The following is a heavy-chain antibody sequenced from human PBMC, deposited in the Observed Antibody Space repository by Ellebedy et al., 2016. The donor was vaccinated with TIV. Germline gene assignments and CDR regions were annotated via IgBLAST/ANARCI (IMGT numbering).Heavy chain of an antibody. CDR3: ARRTRITRAFDI. Sequence: SGPTLVKPTQTLTLTCTFSGFSLSTSGVGVGWVRQPPGEALEWLALIYWNDYKRYSPSLKTRLTISKDTSKNQVVLTMTNMDPVDTATYYCARRTRITRAFDIWGQGTMVTVSS. D-gene: IGHD3-10*01. CDR1: GFSLSTSGVG. V-gene: IGHV2-5*01. CDR2: IYWNDYK. J-gene: IGHJ3*02.